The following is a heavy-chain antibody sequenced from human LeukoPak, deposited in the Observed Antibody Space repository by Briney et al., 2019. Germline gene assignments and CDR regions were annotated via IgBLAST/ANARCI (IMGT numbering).Heavy chain of an antibody. CDR1: GFTFSTYA. J-gene: IGHJ6*03. CDR3: AKDGIIAAAAPYYMDV. D-gene: IGHD6-13*01. CDR2: ISGSGGST. V-gene: IGHV3-23*01. Sequence: GGSLRLSCAASGFTFSTYAMSWVRQAPGKGLEWVSAISGSGGSTYYADSVKGRFTISRDNSKNTLYLQMNSLRAEDTAVYYCAKDGIIAAAAPYYMDVWGKGTTVTISS.